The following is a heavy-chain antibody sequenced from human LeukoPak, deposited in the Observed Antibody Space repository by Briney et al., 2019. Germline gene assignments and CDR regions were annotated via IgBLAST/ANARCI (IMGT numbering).Heavy chain of an antibody. V-gene: IGHV3-48*01. J-gene: IGHJ4*02. Sequence: PGGSLRLSCEASGFTFSSYSMNWVRQAPGKGLEWISYISTSTTTIYYANSVKGRFTISRDNAKKSLYLQMNSLRVEDTGVYYCARSLSLRGSYSFDYWGQGALVTVSS. D-gene: IGHD1-26*01. CDR2: ISTSTTTI. CDR3: ARSLSLRGSYSFDY. CDR1: GFTFSSYS.